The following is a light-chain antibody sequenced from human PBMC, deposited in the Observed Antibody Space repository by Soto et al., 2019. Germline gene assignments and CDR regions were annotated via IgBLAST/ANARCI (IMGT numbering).Light chain of an antibody. CDR2: DAY. CDR3: KQYNSYSWT. J-gene: IGKJ1*01. V-gene: IGKV1-5*01. CDR1: QSISSW. Sequence: DIQMTQSPSTLSASVGDRVTITCRASQSISSWLAWYQQKPGKAHKLLIYDAYSLESGVQSRFSDSGSGTEFTLTIRSLQPDDFATYYCKQYNSYSWTFGQGTKVDIK.